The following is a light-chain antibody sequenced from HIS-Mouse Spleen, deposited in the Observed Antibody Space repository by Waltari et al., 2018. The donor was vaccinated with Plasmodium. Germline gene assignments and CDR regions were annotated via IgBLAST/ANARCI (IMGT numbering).Light chain of an antibody. CDR2: DVS. CDR3: CSYAGSYTLV. J-gene: IGLJ3*02. V-gene: IGLV2-11*01. Sequence: QSALTQPRPVSGSPGQSATISCTGPSSDVGGYHYVSWYQQHPGNTPKLMIYDVSKRPSGVPDRFSGSKSGNTASLTISGLQAEDEADYYCCSYAGSYTLVFGGGTKLTVL. CDR1: SSDVGGYHY.